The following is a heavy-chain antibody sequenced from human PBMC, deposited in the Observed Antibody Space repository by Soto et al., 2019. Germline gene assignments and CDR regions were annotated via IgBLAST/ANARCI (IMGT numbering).Heavy chain of an antibody. CDR2: IDPSDSYT. Sequence: GESLKISCKGSGYSFTSYWISWVRQMPGKGLEWMGRIDPSDSYTNYSPSFQGHVTISADKSISTAYLQWSSLKASDTAMYYCARPYSSSSFYYSGMDVWGQGTTVTVSS. CDR3: ARPYSSSSFYYSGMDV. J-gene: IGHJ6*02. V-gene: IGHV5-10-1*01. D-gene: IGHD6-6*01. CDR1: GYSFTSYW.